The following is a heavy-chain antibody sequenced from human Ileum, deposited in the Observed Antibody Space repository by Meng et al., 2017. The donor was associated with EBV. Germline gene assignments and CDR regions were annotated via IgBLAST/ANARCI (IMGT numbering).Heavy chain of an antibody. CDR3: ARGYGSGRDYFDY. CDR1: GGSISRSNW. Sequence: VTQQQPGPGLGTSSGTPSLNCAGSGGSISRSNWWNSVRQPPGKGLEWIGEIYYSGSTIYNPSLKSRVTISVDKSKNLFSLKLSSVTAADTAVYYCARGYGSGRDYFDYWGQGTLVTVSS. J-gene: IGHJ4*02. CDR2: IYYSGST. V-gene: IGHV4-4*02. D-gene: IGHD3-10*01.